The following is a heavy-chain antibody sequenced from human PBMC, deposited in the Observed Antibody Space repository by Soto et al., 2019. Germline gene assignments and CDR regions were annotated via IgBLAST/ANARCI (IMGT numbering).Heavy chain of an antibody. D-gene: IGHD3-22*01. CDR3: ARDSAYYYDSSCYQPGRGYLDY. CDR2: IIPILGIA. Sequence: QVQLVQSGAEVKKPGSSVKVSCKASGGTFSSYTISWVRQAPGQGLEWMGRIIPILGIANYAQKFQGRVTITADKSTSTAYMEMSSLRSEDTAVYYCARDSAYYYDSSCYQPGRGYLDYWCQGTLVTVSS. J-gene: IGHJ4*02. CDR1: GGTFSSYT. V-gene: IGHV1-69*08.